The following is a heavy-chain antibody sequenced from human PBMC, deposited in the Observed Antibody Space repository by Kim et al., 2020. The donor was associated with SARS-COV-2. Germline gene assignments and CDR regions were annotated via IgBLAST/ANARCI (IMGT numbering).Heavy chain of an antibody. J-gene: IGHJ4*02. V-gene: IGHV5-51*01. Sequence: TRYSPSFQGQVTISADKSISTAYLQWSSLKASDTTMYYCARQEWPDYFDYWGQGTLVTVSS. D-gene: IGHD3-3*01. CDR2: T. CDR3: ARQEWPDYFDY.